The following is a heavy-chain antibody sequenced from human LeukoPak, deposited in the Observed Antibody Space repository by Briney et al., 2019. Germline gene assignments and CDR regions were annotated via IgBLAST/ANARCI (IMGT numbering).Heavy chain of an antibody. J-gene: IGHJ6*03. D-gene: IGHD2-2*01. Sequence: ASVKVSCKASGYTFTSYGISWVRQAPGQGLEWMGWISAYNGNTNYAQKLQGRVTMTTDTSTSTAYMELNSLRPEDTAVYYCARSAGGVIIGPAATLLYFYYYYMDVWGKGTTVTVSS. CDR3: ARSAGGVIIGPAATLLYFYYYYMDV. V-gene: IGHV1-18*01. CDR1: GYTFTSYG. CDR2: ISAYNGNT.